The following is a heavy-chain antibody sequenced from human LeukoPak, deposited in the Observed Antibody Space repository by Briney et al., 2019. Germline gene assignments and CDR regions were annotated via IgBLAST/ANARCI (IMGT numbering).Heavy chain of an antibody. CDR2: ISGSGGST. CDR1: GFTFTTNA. CDR3: AKSRDAFDI. Sequence: GGSLRLSCAASGFTFTTNAMSWVRQAPGKELEWVSSISGSGGSTYYADSVKGRFTISRDNSKNTLYLQMNSLRAEDTAVYYCAKSRDAFDIWGQGTMVTVSS. V-gene: IGHV3-23*01. J-gene: IGHJ3*02.